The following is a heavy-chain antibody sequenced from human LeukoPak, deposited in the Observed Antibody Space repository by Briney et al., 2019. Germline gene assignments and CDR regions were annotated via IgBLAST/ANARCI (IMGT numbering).Heavy chain of an antibody. CDR3: ARNLRPGSSYGYYYGMDV. CDR1: GITFSSHW. V-gene: IGHV3-7*01. Sequence: GGSLRPSCTASGITFSSHWLSWVRQAAGKGLEWVANIKQDGSEKYYVDSVKGRFTISRDNDKNSLYLQMNSLRAEDTAVYYCARNLRPGSSYGYYYGMDVWGQGTTVTVSS. D-gene: IGHD3-10*01. CDR2: IKQDGSEK. J-gene: IGHJ6*02.